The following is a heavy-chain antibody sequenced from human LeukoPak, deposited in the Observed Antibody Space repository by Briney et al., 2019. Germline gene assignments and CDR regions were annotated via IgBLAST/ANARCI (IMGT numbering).Heavy chain of an antibody. CDR3: AGHLLGYCSGVSCPESRDYYYYYLDV. CDR1: VGTFSSYV. Sequence: SVQVSCMASVGTFSSYVISWVRQPPGQGLEWMGGIIPIFGTANYGQKFQGRVTIIADESTSTAYTALSSLRTEATAGLYCAGHLLGYCSGVSCPESRDYYYYYLDVWGKGATVTISS. CDR2: IIPIFGTA. V-gene: IGHV1-69*13. D-gene: IGHD2-15*01. J-gene: IGHJ6*03.